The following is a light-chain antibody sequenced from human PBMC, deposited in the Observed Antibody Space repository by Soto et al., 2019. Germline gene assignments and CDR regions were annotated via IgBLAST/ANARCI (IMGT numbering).Light chain of an antibody. CDR3: QQYNNWPPIT. J-gene: IGKJ5*01. V-gene: IGKV3-15*01. Sequence: DKLMTQSPATLSLSPGERVTLSCRASQILSSNLAWYQQKPGQAPRLLIYGAVTRATGVPARFSGSESGTEFTLTISSLQSEDFAVYYCQQYNNWPPITFGQGTRLEIK. CDR2: GAV. CDR1: QILSSN.